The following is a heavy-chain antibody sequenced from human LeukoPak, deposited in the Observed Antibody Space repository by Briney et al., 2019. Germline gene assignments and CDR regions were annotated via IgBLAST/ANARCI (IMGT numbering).Heavy chain of an antibody. D-gene: IGHD6-6*01. CDR1: GFTFSSYE. J-gene: IGHJ6*02. Sequence: GGSLRLSCAASGFTFSSYEMNWVRQAPGKGLEWVSYISSSGSTIYYADSVKGRFTISRDNAKNSLYLQMNSLRAEGTAVYYCAREPRGAALSYGMDVWGQGTTVTVSS. V-gene: IGHV3-48*03. CDR2: ISSSGSTI. CDR3: AREPRGAALSYGMDV.